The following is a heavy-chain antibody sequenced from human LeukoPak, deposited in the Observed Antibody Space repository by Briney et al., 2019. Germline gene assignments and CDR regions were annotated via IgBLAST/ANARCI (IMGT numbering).Heavy chain of an antibody. V-gene: IGHV1-2*02. Sequence: ASVKVSCKTSGYTFTGYYMHWVQQAPGHGLEWLAWINPDSGATSFAQKFQDRVTMTRDTSISTAYMELSSLRSDDTAVYYCATSSHYSPMEYWGQGTLVTVSS. D-gene: IGHD2-21*01. CDR1: GYTFTGYY. CDR2: INPDSGAT. J-gene: IGHJ4*02. CDR3: ATSSHYSPMEY.